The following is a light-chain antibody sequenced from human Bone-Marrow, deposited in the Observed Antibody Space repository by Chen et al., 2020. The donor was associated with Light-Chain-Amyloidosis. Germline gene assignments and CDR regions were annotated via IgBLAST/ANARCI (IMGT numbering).Light chain of an antibody. J-gene: IGLJ2*01. Sequence: SYELTQPPSVSVSPGQTASIGCSGDKLGNKYAYWYQQKPGQSPVIVIYQDTKRPSGIPERFSGSNSGNTATLTISGTQAMDEADYYCQAWDNSTPIFGGGTELTVL. CDR3: QAWDNSTPI. CDR2: QDT. V-gene: IGLV3-1*01. CDR1: KLGNKY.